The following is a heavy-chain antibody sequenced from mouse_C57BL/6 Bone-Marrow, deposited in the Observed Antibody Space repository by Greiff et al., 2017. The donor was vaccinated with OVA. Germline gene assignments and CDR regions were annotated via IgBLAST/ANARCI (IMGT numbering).Heavy chain of an antibody. D-gene: IGHD1-1*02. V-gene: IGHV1-81*01. CDR3: ARGGLWWFDY. Sequence: QVHVKQSGAELARPGASVKLSCKASGYTFTSYGISWVKQRTGKGLEWIGEIYPRSGNTYYNEKFKGKATLTADKSSSTAYMELRSLTSEDSAVYFCARGGLWWFDYWGQGTTLTVSS. CDR1: GYTFTSYG. CDR2: IYPRSGNT. J-gene: IGHJ2*01.